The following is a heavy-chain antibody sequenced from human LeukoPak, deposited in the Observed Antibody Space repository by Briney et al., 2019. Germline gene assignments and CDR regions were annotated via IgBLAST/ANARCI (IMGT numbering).Heavy chain of an antibody. CDR1: GGSISSYY. Sequence: PSETLSLTCTVSGGSISSYYWSWIRQPPGKGLEWIGCIYYSGSTNYNPSLKSRVTISVDTSKNQFSLKLSSVTAADTAVYYYARVVISSGWPTAAYWGQGTLVTVSS. CDR2: IYYSGST. J-gene: IGHJ4*02. D-gene: IGHD6-19*01. V-gene: IGHV4-59*01. CDR3: ARVVISSGWPTAAY.